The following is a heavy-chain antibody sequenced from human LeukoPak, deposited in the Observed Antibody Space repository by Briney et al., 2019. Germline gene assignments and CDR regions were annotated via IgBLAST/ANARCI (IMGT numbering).Heavy chain of an antibody. D-gene: IGHD4-23*01. Sequence: ASVKVSCKASGYTFTSYDINWVRQATGQGLEWMGWMNPNSGNTGYAQKFQGRVTMTRNTSISTAYMELSSLRSEDTAVYYCALHSPYYGGNPYYYYGMDVWGQGTTVTVSS. CDR3: ALHSPYYGGNPYYYYGMDV. J-gene: IGHJ6*02. V-gene: IGHV1-8*01. CDR2: MNPNSGNT. CDR1: GYTFTSYD.